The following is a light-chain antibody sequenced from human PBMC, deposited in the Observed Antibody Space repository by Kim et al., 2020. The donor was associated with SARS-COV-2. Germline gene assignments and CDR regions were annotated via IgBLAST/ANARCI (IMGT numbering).Light chain of an antibody. CDR2: GKN. V-gene: IGLV3-19*01. CDR1: SLRSYD. J-gene: IGLJ2*01. Sequence: AWGQTVRITCQGDSLRSYDASWYQQKPGPGPILVIYGKNNRPSGIPDRFSGSSSGNTASLTITGTQAGDEADYYCNSRDSNDNVVFGGGTQLTVL. CDR3: NSRDSNDNVV.